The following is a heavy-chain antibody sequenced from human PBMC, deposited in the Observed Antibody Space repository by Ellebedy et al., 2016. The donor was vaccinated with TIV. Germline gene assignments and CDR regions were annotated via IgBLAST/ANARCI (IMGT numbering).Heavy chain of an antibody. Sequence: PGGSLRLSCAASGFTFSSYTVNWVRQAPGKGLEWVSSISGSSSYIYYADSVKGRFTISRDNAKNSLYLQMNSLRIEDTAVYYCARGRSGTSVFDDWGQGTLVTVSS. J-gene: IGHJ4*02. D-gene: IGHD1-26*01. CDR3: ARGRSGTSVFDD. CDR1: GFTFSSYT. V-gene: IGHV3-21*04. CDR2: ISGSSSYI.